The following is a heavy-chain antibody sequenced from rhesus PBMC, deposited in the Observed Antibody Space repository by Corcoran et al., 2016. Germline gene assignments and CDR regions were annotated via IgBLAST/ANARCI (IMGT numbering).Heavy chain of an antibody. Sequence: QVQLQESGPGLVKPSETLSLTCAVSGGSISGYYYWSWIRQPPGKGLEWIGSIYGSGGSNYLNPSLKSRVTLLVDTSKNQFSLKLSSVTAADTAVYYCASTRYYYRGSSPYYFDYWGQGVLVTVSS. CDR1: GGSISGYYY. V-gene: IGHV4S14*01. CDR3: ASTRYYYRGSSPYYFDY. J-gene: IGHJ4*01. CDR2: IYGSGGSN. D-gene: IGHD3-16*01.